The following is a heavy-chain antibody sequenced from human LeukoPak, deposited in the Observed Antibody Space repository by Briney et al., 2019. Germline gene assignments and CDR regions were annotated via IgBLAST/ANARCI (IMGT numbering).Heavy chain of an antibody. D-gene: IGHD3-9*01. J-gene: IGHJ5*02. CDR3: ARDLDTYDILTGYVS. Sequence: GGSLGLSCAASGFTFSSYWMSWVRQAPGKGLEWVANIKQDGSEKYYVDSVKGRFTISRDNAKNSLSLQMNSLRAEDTAVYYCARDLDTYDILTGYVSWGQGTLVTVSS. CDR2: IKQDGSEK. CDR1: GFTFSSYW. V-gene: IGHV3-7*01.